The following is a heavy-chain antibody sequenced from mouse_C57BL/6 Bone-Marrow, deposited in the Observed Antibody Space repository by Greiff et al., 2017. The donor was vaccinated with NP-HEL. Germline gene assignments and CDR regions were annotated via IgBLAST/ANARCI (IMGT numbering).Heavy chain of an antibody. Sequence: VQLQQSGPELVKPGASVKISCKASGYSFTGYYMNWVKQSPEKSLEWIGEINPSTGGTTYNQKFKAKATLTVDKSSSTAYMQLKSLTSEDSAVYYCARIPWFAYWGQGTLVTVSA. J-gene: IGHJ3*01. V-gene: IGHV1-42*01. CDR3: ARIPWFAY. CDR2: INPSTGGT. CDR1: GYSFTGYY.